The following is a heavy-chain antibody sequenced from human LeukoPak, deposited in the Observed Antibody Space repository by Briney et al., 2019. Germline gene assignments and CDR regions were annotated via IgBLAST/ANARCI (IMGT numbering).Heavy chain of an antibody. CDR1: GFTFSSYW. J-gene: IGHJ3*02. CDR2: IKQDGSEK. V-gene: IGHV3-7*01. D-gene: IGHD2-2*01. CDR3: ARRVKMGVVPAARSGAFDI. Sequence: GGSLRLSCAASGFTFSSYWMSWVRQAPGKGLEWVANIKQDGSEKYYVDSVKGRFTISRDNAKNSLYLQMNSLRAEDTAVYYCARRVKMGVVPAARSGAFDIWGQGTMVTVSS.